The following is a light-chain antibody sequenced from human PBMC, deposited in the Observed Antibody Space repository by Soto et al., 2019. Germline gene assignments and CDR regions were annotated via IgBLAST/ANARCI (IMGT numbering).Light chain of an antibody. CDR3: QQRYSTLLS. J-gene: IGKJ4*01. Sequence: DIELTQSPSSLSASVGDRVTITCRASQSISSYLNWYQQKGGKAPKLLIHGASSLQSGVPLRFSATGSGTDFSLTIMSLQPEDVATYYCQQRYSTLLSFGGGTKVEI. V-gene: IGKV1-39*01. CDR1: QSISSY. CDR2: GAS.